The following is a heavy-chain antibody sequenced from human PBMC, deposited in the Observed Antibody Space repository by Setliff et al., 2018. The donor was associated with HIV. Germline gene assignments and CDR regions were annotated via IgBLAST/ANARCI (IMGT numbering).Heavy chain of an antibody. CDR1: GGSMSVLY. CDR2: VYYSGST. CDR3: SNWNTTVDADS. J-gene: IGHJ4*02. V-gene: IGHV4-59*11. Sequence: SETLSLICTVSGGSMSVLYWSWMRQRPGRGLEWIGYVYYSGSTKYNPSLQSRVTISLETSKSQFSLSLNSVTAADTAVYYCSNWNTTVDADSWGQGTLVTVSS. D-gene: IGHD1-1*01.